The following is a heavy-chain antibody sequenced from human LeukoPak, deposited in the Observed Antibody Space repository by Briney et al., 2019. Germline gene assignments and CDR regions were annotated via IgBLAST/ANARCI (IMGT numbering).Heavy chain of an antibody. CDR1: GFTFSSYG. Sequence: GGSLRLSCAASGFTFSSYGMHWVRQAPGKGLEWVAVIWYDGSNKYYADSVKGRFTTSRDNSKNTLYLQMNSLRAEDTAVYYCARVPYGSGYDPFDYWGQGTLVTVSS. CDR2: IWYDGSNK. V-gene: IGHV3-33*01. CDR3: ARVPYGSGYDPFDY. D-gene: IGHD5-12*01. J-gene: IGHJ4*02.